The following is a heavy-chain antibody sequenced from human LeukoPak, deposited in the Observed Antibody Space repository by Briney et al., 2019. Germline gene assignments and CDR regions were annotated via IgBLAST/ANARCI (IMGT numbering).Heavy chain of an antibody. D-gene: IGHD3-9*01. J-gene: IGHJ4*02. Sequence: PGGSLRLSCAASGFTFSDHYMDWVRQAPGKGLEWVGRTRNKANSYTTEYAASVKGRFTISRDDSKNSLYLQMNSLKTEDTAVYYCASTSGYYVTLTGYYREGCYLDYWGQGTLVTVSS. CDR3: ASTSGYYVTLTGYYREGCYLDY. CDR2: TRNKANSYTT. CDR1: GFTFSDHY. V-gene: IGHV3-72*01.